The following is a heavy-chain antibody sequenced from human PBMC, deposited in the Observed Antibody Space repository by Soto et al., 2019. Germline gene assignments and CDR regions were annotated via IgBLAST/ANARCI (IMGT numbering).Heavy chain of an antibody. J-gene: IGHJ5*02. CDR2: IYYSGST. Sequence: PSETLSLTCTVSGGSISSYYWSWIRQPPGKGLEWIGYIYYSGSTNYNPSLKSRVTISVDTSKNQFSLKLSSVTAADTAVYYCGRSPITSYYDILTGYPRFDPWGQGTLVTVSS. D-gene: IGHD3-9*01. V-gene: IGHV4-59*01. CDR1: GGSISSYY. CDR3: GRSPITSYYDILTGYPRFDP.